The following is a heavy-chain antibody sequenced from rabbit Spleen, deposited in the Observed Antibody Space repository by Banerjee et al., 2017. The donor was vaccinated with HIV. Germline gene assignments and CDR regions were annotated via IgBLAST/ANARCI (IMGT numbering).Heavy chain of an antibody. J-gene: IGHJ4*01. CDR3: ARGAYDSSIGYYDGYYFTL. V-gene: IGHV1S40*01. CDR1: GVSFSFNSY. D-gene: IGHD1-1*01. Sequence: QSLEESGGDLVKPGASLTLTCTASGVSFSFNSYMCWVRQAPGKGLEWIACIDAGSSGFTYFANWAKGRFTISKTSSTTVTLQMTSLTAADTATYFCARGAYDSSIGYYDGYYFTLWGQGTLVTVS. CDR2: IDAGSSGFT.